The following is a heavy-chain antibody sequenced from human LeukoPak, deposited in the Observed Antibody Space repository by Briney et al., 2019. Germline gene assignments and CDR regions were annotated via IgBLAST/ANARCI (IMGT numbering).Heavy chain of an antibody. CDR3: AKASSGSSSRPIDY. CDR2: ISGDGGSA. J-gene: IGHJ4*02. D-gene: IGHD3-10*01. Sequence: GGSLRLSCAASGFTFSSYSMNWVRQAPGKGLEWVSLISGDGGSASYAASVKGRFTISRDNSKNSLYLQMNSLRTEDTAFYYCAKASSGSSSRPIDYWGQGTLVTVSS. V-gene: IGHV3-43*02. CDR1: GFTFSSYS.